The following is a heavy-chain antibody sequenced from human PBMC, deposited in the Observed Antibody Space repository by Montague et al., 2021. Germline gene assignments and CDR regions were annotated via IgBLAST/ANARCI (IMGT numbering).Heavy chain of an antibody. J-gene: IGHJ5*02. CDR1: GDSISSKYF. CDR3: AVGSESAWELLHH. V-gene: IGHV4-4*02. D-gene: IGHD1-26*01. CDR2: IYHGTT. Sequence: SETLSLTCTVSGDSISSKYFWSCVRQPLGKGLEWIGEIYHGTTSYSPSLKGRLTVSMDTSKNQFSLKLSSVTAADTAIYYCAVGSESAWELLHHWGQGILVTLAA.